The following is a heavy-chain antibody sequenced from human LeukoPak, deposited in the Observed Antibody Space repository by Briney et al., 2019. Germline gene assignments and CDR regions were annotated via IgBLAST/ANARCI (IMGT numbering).Heavy chain of an antibody. CDR1: GFTFSSYE. D-gene: IGHD3-16*02. Sequence: GGSLRLSCAASGFTFSSYEMNWVPQAPGKGLEWVSYISSSGSTIYYADSVKGRFTISRDNAKNSLFLQMNSLRAEDTAVYYCARSEARFMLSWGQGTLVTVSS. CDR2: ISSSGSTI. J-gene: IGHJ4*02. CDR3: ARSEARFMLS. V-gene: IGHV3-48*03.